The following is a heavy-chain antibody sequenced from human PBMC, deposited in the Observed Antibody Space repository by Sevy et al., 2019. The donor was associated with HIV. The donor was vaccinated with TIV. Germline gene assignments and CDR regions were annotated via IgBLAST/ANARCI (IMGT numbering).Heavy chain of an antibody. V-gene: IGHV3-66*01. D-gene: IGHD5-18*01. CDR3: ARGKSGYGYALNY. Sequence: GSLRLSCAASGFTVSSNYMTWVRQVPGKGLEGVSVIYSDGTTYHADSVKDRFTISRDNSKNTLYLQMNSLRAEDTAVYYCARGKSGYGYALNYWGQGTLVTVPS. J-gene: IGHJ4*02. CDR2: IYSDGTT. CDR1: GFTVSSNY.